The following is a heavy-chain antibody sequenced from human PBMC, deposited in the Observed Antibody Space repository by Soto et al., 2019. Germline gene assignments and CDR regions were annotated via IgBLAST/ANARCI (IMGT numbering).Heavy chain of an antibody. V-gene: IGHV4-4*02. D-gene: IGHD3-16*01. CDR2: LSRGYER. CDR1: GAPITTTKW. Sequence: QVQLQESGPGLVKPWETLSLTCTVSGAPITTTKWWAWVRLPPGKGLEWIGELSRGYERSSNPSLEGRFTMSPDKSNNHFSLNLTSVTAADTAIYYCATQTISYTWGVWGRGTSVTVSS. CDR3: ATQTISYTWGV. J-gene: IGHJ6*02.